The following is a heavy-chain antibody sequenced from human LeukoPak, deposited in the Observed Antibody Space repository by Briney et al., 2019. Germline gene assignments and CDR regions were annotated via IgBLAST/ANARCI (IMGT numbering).Heavy chain of an antibody. CDR1: GFTFSSYA. Sequence: GGSLRLSCAASGFTFSSYAMHWVRQAPGKGLGWVAVISYDGSNKYYADSVKGRFTISRDNSKNTLYLQMNSLRAEDTAVYYCARDSKGSGWYLIDYWGQGTLVTVSS. J-gene: IGHJ4*02. CDR2: ISYDGSNK. D-gene: IGHD6-19*01. V-gene: IGHV3-30-3*01. CDR3: ARDSKGSGWYLIDY.